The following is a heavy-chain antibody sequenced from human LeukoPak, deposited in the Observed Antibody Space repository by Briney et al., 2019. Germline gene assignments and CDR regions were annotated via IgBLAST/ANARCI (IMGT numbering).Heavy chain of an antibody. J-gene: IGHJ4*02. D-gene: IGHD3-10*01. CDR1: GGTFSSYA. V-gene: IGHV1-69*04. CDR3: ARAITMVRGVIGFDY. CDR2: IIPILGIA. Sequence: ASVKVSCKASGGTFSSYAISWVRQAPGQGLEWMGRIIPILGIANYAQKFQGRVTITADKSTSTAYVELSSLRSEDTAVYYCARAITMVRGVIGFDYWGQGTLVTVSS.